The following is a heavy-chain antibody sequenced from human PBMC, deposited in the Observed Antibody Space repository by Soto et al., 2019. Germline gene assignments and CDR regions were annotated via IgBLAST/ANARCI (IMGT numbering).Heavy chain of an antibody. V-gene: IGHV4-61*01. J-gene: IGHJ4*02. CDR2: IYNTETF. CDR1: GVSVSIGSFY. Sequence: PSETLSLTCSVSGVSVSIGSFYWSCIRQPPGKGLEWIGFIYNTETFNYNPSLKSRVTLSVDASKHQFSLKLSSVTAADTAVYYCARVPLRYSSSHNFDSWGQGALVTVSS. CDR3: ARVPLRYSSSHNFDS. D-gene: IGHD6-19*01.